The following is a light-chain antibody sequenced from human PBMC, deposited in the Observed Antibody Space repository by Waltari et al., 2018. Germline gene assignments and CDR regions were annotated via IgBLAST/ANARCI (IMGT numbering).Light chain of an antibody. CDR1: NLEDQY. J-gene: IGLJ2*01. CDR3: QAWDSRTYVV. CDR2: QDT. V-gene: IGLV3-1*01. Sequence: SYELTQPPSVSVSPGQTASITCSGDNLEDQYVCWYQQKPGQSPVMVIYQDTRRPSEIPERFSGSSSGNTATLTISGTQAVDEADYYCQAWDSRTYVVFGGGTKLTVL.